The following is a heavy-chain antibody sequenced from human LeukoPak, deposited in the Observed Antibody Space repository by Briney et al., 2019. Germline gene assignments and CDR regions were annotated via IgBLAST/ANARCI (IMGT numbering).Heavy chain of an antibody. J-gene: IGHJ4*02. D-gene: IGHD6-19*01. CDR3: ARDLGWPYSSGWYGFVY. V-gene: IGHV1-69*05. Sequence: SVKVSCKASGGTFSSYAISWVRQAPGQGLEWMGGIIPIFGTANYAQEFQGRVTITTDESTSTAYMELSSLRSGDTAVYYCARDLGWPYSSGWYGFVYWGQGTLVTVSS. CDR1: GGTFSSYA. CDR2: IIPIFGTA.